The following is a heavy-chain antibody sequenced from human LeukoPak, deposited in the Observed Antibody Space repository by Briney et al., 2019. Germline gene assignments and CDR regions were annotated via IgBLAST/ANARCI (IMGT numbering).Heavy chain of an antibody. D-gene: IGHD1-14*01. J-gene: IGHJ3*02. CDR2: IYYSGST. V-gene: IGHV4-59*01. Sequence: SETLSLTCTVSGGSISSYYWSWIRQPPGKGLEWIGYIYYSGSTNYNPSLKSRVTILVDTSKNQFSLKLSSVTAADTAVYYCARVTNRDAFDIWGQGTMVTVSS. CDR3: ARVTNRDAFDI. CDR1: GGSISSYY.